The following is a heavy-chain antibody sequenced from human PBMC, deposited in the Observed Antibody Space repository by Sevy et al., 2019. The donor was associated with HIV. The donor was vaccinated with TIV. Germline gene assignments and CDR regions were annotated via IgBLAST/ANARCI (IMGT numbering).Heavy chain of an antibody. J-gene: IGHJ4*02. CDR2: ISGSGGST. V-gene: IGHV3-23*01. Sequence: GGSLRLSCAASGFTFSSYAMSWVRQAPGKGLEWVSAISGSGGSTYYADSVKGRFTISRDNSKNMLYLQMNSLRAEDTAVYYCAKAPLYQLLYEGFFDYWGQGTLVTVSS. D-gene: IGHD2-2*02. CDR3: AKAPLYQLLYEGFFDY. CDR1: GFTFSSYA.